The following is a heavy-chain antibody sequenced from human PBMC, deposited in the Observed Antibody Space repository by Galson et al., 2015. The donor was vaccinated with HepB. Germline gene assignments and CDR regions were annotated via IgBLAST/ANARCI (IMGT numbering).Heavy chain of an antibody. V-gene: IGHV3-23*01. CDR3: AKGGTSVPTFYFYYMDV. CDR1: GFTSSSYA. Sequence: SLRLSCAASGFTSSSYAMSWVRQSPGKGLEWVSGVSGSGDSTHCADSVKGRFTISRDNSKNTLYLQMSSLGAEDTAVYYCAKGGTSVPTFYFYYMDVWGKGTTVTVSS. D-gene: IGHD4-11*01. J-gene: IGHJ6*03. CDR2: VSGSGDST.